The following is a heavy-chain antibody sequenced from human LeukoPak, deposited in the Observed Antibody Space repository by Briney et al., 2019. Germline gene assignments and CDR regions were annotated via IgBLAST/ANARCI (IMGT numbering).Heavy chain of an antibody. D-gene: IGHD6-19*01. CDR1: GGSISSSSYY. CDR2: IYYSGST. J-gene: IGHJ4*02. Sequence: SETLSLTCTVSGGSISSSSYYWGWIRQPPGKGLEWIGSIYYSGSTYYNPSLKSRVTIPVDTSKSQFSLKLSSLTAADTAVYYCARHSYSSGWLHFDYWGQGTLVTVSS. V-gene: IGHV4-39*01. CDR3: ARHSYSSGWLHFDY.